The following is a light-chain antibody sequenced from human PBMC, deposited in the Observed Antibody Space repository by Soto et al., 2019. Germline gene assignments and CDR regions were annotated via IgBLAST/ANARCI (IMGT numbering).Light chain of an antibody. CDR3: CSYAASYTVL. J-gene: IGLJ2*01. CDR1: SSNVGGYNY. V-gene: IGLV2-11*01. Sequence: QSVLTQPRSVSASPGQSVTISCTGTSSNVGGYNYVSWYQQNPGKAPKLMIYDATKRPSGVPDRFSGSKSGNAASLTISGHQDEDEDDYYCCSYAASYTVLFGGGTKLTVL. CDR2: DAT.